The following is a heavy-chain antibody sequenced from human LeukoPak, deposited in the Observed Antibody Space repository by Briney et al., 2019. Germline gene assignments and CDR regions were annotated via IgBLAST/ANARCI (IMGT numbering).Heavy chain of an antibody. D-gene: IGHD2-21*02. J-gene: IGHJ4*02. CDR1: GYTFTAHY. Sequence: ASVRVSCKASGYTFTAHYMHWVRQAPGQGLEWMGWINPNTGGTRFVQKFQGRVAMTRDTSISTVYMELSSLGSDDTAIYYYARTASCGSNCYYFFDYWGQGALVTVSS. CDR2: INPNTGGT. V-gene: IGHV1-2*02. CDR3: ARTASCGSNCYYFFDY.